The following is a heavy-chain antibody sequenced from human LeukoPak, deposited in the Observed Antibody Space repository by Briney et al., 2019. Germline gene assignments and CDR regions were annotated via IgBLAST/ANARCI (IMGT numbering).Heavy chain of an antibody. CDR3: ARHDSSGYYGYYYYGMDV. D-gene: IGHD3-22*01. CDR2: IYYSGST. V-gene: IGHV4-59*08. Sequence: SETLSLTCTVSGGSISSYYWSWIRQPPGKGLEWIGYIYYSGSTNYNPSLKSRVTLSVDTSKNQFSLKLSSVTAADTAVYYCARHDSSGYYGYYYYGMDVWGQGTTVTVSS. J-gene: IGHJ6*02. CDR1: GGSISSYY.